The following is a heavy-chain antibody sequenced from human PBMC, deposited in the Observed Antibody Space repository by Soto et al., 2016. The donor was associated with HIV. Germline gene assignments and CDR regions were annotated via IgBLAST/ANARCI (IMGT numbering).Heavy chain of an antibody. CDR1: GFTFSDYY. J-gene: IGHJ4*02. CDR2: ISSGGSYT. Sequence: VQLVESGGGLVKPGGSLRISCAASGFTFSDYYMTWIRQAPGKGLEWISYISSGGSYTNYTDSVRGRFTISRDNANNLLYLQMSKLRVEDTAIYYCAKSLHGESSSHWGQGTLVTVSS. D-gene: IGHD4-17*01. CDR3: AKSLHGESSSH. V-gene: IGHV3-11*05.